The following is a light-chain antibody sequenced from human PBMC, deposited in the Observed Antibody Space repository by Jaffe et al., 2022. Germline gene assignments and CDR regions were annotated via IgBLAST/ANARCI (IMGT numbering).Light chain of an antibody. CDR1: SSDVGGYNY. J-gene: IGLJ1*01. CDR2: EVS. Sequence: QSALTQPPSASGSPGQSVTISCTGSSSDVGGYNYVSWYQQHPGKAPKLMIYEVSKRPSGVPDRFSGSKAGDTASLTVSGLQAEDEAEYYCSSYADGNVYVFGTGTQVTVL. CDR3: SSYADGNVYV. V-gene: IGLV2-8*01.